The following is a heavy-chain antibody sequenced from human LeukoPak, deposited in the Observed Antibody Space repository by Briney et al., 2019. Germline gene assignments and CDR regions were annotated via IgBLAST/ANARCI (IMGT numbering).Heavy chain of an antibody. CDR2: IYYSGST. D-gene: IGHD3-22*01. Sequence: SSETLSLTCTVSGGSISSYYWSWIRQPPGKGLEWIGYIYYSGSTNYNPSLKSRVTISVDTSENQFSLKLSSVTAADTAVYYCAILYWDSSGYYFGYWGQGTLVTVSS. CDR1: GGSISSYY. V-gene: IGHV4-59*01. J-gene: IGHJ4*02. CDR3: AILYWDSSGYYFGY.